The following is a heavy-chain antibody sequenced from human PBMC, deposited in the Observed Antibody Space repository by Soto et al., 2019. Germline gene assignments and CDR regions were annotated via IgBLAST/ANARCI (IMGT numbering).Heavy chain of an antibody. CDR2: ISYDGSNK. CDR3: ARDLDGYMSY. J-gene: IGHJ4*02. D-gene: IGHD6-25*01. CDR1: GFTFSSYA. Sequence: PGGSLRLSCAASGFTFSSYAMHWVRQAPGKGLEWVAVISYDGSNKYYADSVKGRFTISRDNSKNTLYLQMNSLRAEDTAVYYCARDLDGYMSYWGQGTLVTVSS. V-gene: IGHV3-30-3*01.